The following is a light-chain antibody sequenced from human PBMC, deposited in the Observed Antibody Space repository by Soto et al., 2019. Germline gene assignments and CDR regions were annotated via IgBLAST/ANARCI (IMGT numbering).Light chain of an antibody. Sequence: ALIQPASVSGSRGQSITISCTGASSDVGGYNYVSWYQQFPGRAPKVMIYEVTNRPSGVSNRFSGSKSGNTASLTISGLQAEDEADYYCSSYTSSNTLIFGGGTKVTVL. V-gene: IGLV2-14*01. CDR1: SSDVGGYNY. J-gene: IGLJ2*01. CDR3: SSYTSSNTLI. CDR2: EVT.